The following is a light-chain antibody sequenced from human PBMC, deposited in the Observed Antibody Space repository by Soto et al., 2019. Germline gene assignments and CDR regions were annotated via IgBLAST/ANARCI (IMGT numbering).Light chain of an antibody. CDR3: KQYSSSHRT. V-gene: IGKV3-20*01. Sequence: IVLTQSPATLDLSPGERATRSCRASQSVSSYLAWYQQKPGQANRLLIYDAYNRATGIPDRFSGSGSGTDFTLTISRMEPEDFAVYYCKQYSSSHRTFGQGNKLDIK. CDR1: QSVSSY. J-gene: IGKJ1*01. CDR2: DAY.